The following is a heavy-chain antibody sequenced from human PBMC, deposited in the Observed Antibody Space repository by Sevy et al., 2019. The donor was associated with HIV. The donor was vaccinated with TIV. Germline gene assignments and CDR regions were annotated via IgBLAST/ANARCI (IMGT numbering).Heavy chain of an antibody. CDR1: GGSFSGYY. Sequence: SETLSLTCAVYGGSFSGYYWSWIRQPPGKGLEWIGEINHSGSTNYSPSLKSRVSIPVDTSKKQFSLKLSSVTAADTAVYFCARRGTVIVVGGMDVWGQGTTVTVSS. CDR2: INHSGST. J-gene: IGHJ6*02. D-gene: IGHD3-22*01. CDR3: ARRGTVIVVGGMDV. V-gene: IGHV4-34*01.